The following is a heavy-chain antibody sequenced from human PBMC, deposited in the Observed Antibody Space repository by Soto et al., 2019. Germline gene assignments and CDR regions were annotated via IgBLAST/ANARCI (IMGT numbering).Heavy chain of an antibody. D-gene: IGHD6-13*01. CDR2: IYHNGVT. J-gene: IGHJ4*02. CDR1: GVPIRSENW. Sequence: SETLSLTCAVSGVPIRSENWWTWVRQPPGKGLEWIAEIYHNGVTNYNPSPKSRATIAVDTSKNQFSLKLSSVTAADTAVYYCAREGIAEDFDYWGQGTLVTVSS. V-gene: IGHV4-4*02. CDR3: AREGIAEDFDY.